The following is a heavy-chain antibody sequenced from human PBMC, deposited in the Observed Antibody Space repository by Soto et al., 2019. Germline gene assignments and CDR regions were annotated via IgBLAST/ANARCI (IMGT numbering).Heavy chain of an antibody. CDR3: ARAPSFGELLLDAFDI. CDR2: INAGNGNT. V-gene: IGHV1-3*01. CDR1: GYTFTSYA. J-gene: IGHJ3*02. Sequence: ASVKVSCKASGYTFTSYAMHWVRQAPGQRLEWMGWINAGNGNTKYSQKFQGRVTMTTDTSTSTAYMELRSLRSDDTAVYYCARAPSFGELLLDAFDIWGQGTMVTVSS. D-gene: IGHD3-10*01.